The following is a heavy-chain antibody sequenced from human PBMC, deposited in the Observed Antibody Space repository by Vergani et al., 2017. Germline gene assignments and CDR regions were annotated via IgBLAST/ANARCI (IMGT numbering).Heavy chain of an antibody. CDR1: GGSFSGYY. CDR2: IKHSGST. J-gene: IGHJ5*02. CDR3: ASCLRGIAAAGTWFDP. Sequence: QVQLQQWGAGLLKPSETLSLTCAVYGGSFSGYYWSWIRQPPGKGLEWIGEIKHSGSTNYNPSLKSRVTISVDTCKNQFSLKLSSVTAADTAVYYCASCLRGIAAAGTWFDPWGQGTLVTVSS. D-gene: IGHD6-13*01. V-gene: IGHV4-34*01.